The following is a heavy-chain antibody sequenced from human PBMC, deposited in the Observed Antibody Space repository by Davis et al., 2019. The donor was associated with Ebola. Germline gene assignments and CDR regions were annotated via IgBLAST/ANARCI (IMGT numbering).Heavy chain of an antibody. D-gene: IGHD6-13*01. Sequence: MPSETLSLTCAVYGGSFSGYYWSWIRQPPGKGLEWIGEINHSGSTNYNPSLKSRVTISVDTSKNQFSLKLSSVTAADTAVYYCARGLAAGPDYWGQGTLVTVSS. CDR2: INHSGST. CDR3: ARGLAAGPDY. V-gene: IGHV4-34*01. CDR1: GGSFSGYY. J-gene: IGHJ4*02.